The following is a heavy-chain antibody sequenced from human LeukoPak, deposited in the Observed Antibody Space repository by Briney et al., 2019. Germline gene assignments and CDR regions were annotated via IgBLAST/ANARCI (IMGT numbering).Heavy chain of an antibody. CDR1: GGSFSGYY. CDR3: ASGNGGYSYGIDY. CDR2: INHSGST. J-gene: IGHJ4*02. V-gene: IGHV4-34*01. Sequence: SETLSLTCAVYGGSFSGYYWSWIRQPPGKGLEWIGEINHSGSTNYNPSLKSRVTISVDTSKNQFSLKLSSVTAADTAVYYCASGNGGYSYGIDYWGQGTLVTVSS. D-gene: IGHD5-18*01.